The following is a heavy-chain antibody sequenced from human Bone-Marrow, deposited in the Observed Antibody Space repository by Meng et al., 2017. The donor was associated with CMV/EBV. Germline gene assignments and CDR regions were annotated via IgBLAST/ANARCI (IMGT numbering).Heavy chain of an antibody. CDR2: MSLDGSDK. CDR3: ARDFRKLRYLDY. J-gene: IGHJ4*02. D-gene: IGHD3-9*01. Sequence: GESLKISCAASGFTFSSYAMSWVRQAPGKGLEWVAVMSLDGSDKYYADSVKGRFTISRDNSKNTLYLQMNTLRAEDTAVYYCARDFRKLRYLDYWGQGTLVTVSS. CDR1: GFTFSSYA. V-gene: IGHV3-30-3*01.